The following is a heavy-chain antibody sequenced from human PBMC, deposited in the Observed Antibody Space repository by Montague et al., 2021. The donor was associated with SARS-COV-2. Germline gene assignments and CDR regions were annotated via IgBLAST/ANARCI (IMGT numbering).Heavy chain of an antibody. V-gene: IGHV4-34*01. D-gene: IGHD3-10*01. CDR2: IHHGGST. Sequence: SETLSLTCAVHGGSFSTYSWKWIRQPPGKGLEWIGEIHHGGSTNYNPSLKSRVTISADTSKNQFSLKLTSVAAADTAVYYCARLGDGAVPSPILGVGPYYSYYYMDVWGKGTTVTVSS. CDR3: ARLGDGAVPSPILGVGPYYSYYYMDV. CDR1: GGSFSTYS. J-gene: IGHJ6*03.